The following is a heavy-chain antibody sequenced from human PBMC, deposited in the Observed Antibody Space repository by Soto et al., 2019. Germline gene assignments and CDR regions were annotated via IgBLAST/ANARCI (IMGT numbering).Heavy chain of an antibody. D-gene: IGHD2-2*01. J-gene: IGHJ6*02. CDR1: GGTFSSYA. V-gene: IGHV1-69*13. CDR3: ARGYCSSTSCRPYYYYYGMDV. CDR2: IIPIFGTA. Sequence: ASVKVSCKASGGTFSSYAISWVRQAPGQGLEWMGGIIPIFGTANYAQKFQGRVTITADESTSTAYMELSSLRSEDTAVYYCARGYCSSTSCRPYYYYYGMDVWGQGTTVTVSS.